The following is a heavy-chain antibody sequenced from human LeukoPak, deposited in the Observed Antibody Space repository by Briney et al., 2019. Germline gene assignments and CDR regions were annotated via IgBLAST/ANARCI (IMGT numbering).Heavy chain of an antibody. CDR2: ISWNTANT. CDR3: TKAPGVTTGWFDP. V-gene: IGHV3-9*01. Sequence: GRSLRLSFAASGFRFADYAMHWVRQAPGKGLEWVSGISWNTANTGYADSVKGRFTISRDNASNSLYLQMNSLRVEDTAFYYCTKAPGVTTGWFDPWGQGTLVTVSS. J-gene: IGHJ5*02. D-gene: IGHD4-17*01. CDR1: GFRFADYA.